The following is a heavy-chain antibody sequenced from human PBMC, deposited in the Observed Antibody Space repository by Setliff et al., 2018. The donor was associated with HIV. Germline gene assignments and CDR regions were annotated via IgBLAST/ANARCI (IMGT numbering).Heavy chain of an antibody. V-gene: IGHV4-39*02. CDR1: GVSISDTIGTSYY. Sequence: SETLSLTCSVSGVSISDTIGTSYYWDWLRQPPGKGLEWIGNIHYSRGTYNNASLKSRVTISLDTSKNHFSLKLTSVAAADTAVYYCARRYHDSSGFYNSWGQGVLVTVSS. CDR2: IHYSRGT. J-gene: IGHJ4*02. D-gene: IGHD3-22*01. CDR3: ARRYHDSSGFYNS.